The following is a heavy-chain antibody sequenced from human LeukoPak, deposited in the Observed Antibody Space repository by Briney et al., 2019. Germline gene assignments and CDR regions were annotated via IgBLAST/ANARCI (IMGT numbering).Heavy chain of an antibody. J-gene: IGHJ4*02. CDR2: ISWNSGTI. CDR3: AKRDF. V-gene: IGHV3-9*01. CDR1: GFTFDDYA. Sequence: GGSLRLSCAASGFTFDDYAMHWVRQAPGKGLEWVSGISWNSGTIGYADSVKGRFTISRDNSKNTLFLQMNSLRADGTAIYYCAKRDFWGQGTLVTVSS.